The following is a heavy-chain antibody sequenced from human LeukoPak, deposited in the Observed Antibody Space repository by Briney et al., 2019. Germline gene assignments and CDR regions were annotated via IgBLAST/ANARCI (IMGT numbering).Heavy chain of an antibody. D-gene: IGHD3-16*01. CDR3: ARVPSWGALDY. V-gene: IGHV4-34*01. J-gene: IGHJ4*02. Sequence: PSETLSLTCAVYGGSFSGYYWSWIRQPPGKGLEWIGEINHSGSTNYNPSLKSRVTIPVDTSKNQFSLKLSSVTAADTAVYYRARVPSWGALDYWGQGTLVTVSS. CDR1: GGSFSGYY. CDR2: INHSGST.